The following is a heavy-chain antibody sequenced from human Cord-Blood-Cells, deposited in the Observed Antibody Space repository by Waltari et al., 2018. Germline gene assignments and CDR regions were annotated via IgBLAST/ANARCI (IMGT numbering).Heavy chain of an antibody. Sequence: QVQLVQSGAEVKKPGASVKVSCKASGYPFTSYEINWVRQAPGPRLEWMGWMNPNSGNTGYAQKFQGRVTMTRNTSISTAYMELSSLISEDTAVYYCARGPYCSGGSCYVGLMGYWGQGTLVTVSS. CDR3: ARGPYCSGGSCYVGLMGY. CDR1: GYPFTSYE. D-gene: IGHD2-15*01. CDR2: MNPNSGNT. J-gene: IGHJ4*02. V-gene: IGHV1-8*01.